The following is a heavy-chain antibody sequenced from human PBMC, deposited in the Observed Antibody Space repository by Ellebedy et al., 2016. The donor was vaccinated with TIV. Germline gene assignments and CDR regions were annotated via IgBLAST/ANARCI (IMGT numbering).Heavy chain of an antibody. CDR3: ARFYYYGSGSYYSLYYYGMDV. CDR2: ISSSSSYT. CDR1: GFTFSDYY. V-gene: IGHV3-11*03. D-gene: IGHD3-10*01. J-gene: IGHJ6*02. Sequence: GESLKISCAASGFTFSDYYMSWIRQAPGKGLEWVSYISSSSSYTNYADSVKGRFTISRDNAKNSLYLQMNSLRAEDTAVYYCARFYYYGSGSYYSLYYYGMDVWGQGTTVTVSS.